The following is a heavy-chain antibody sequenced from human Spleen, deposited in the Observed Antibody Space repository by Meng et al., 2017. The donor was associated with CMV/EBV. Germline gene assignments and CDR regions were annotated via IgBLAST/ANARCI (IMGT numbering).Heavy chain of an antibody. Sequence: TCSKYAMHWVRQAPGKGLEWVATISYDGSNNYYADSVKGRFTISRDNSKNTLYLQMNTLRLGDTAVYYCAKEISAYCSSTSCYGAVDYWGQGTLVTVSS. J-gene: IGHJ4*02. CDR2: ISYDGSNN. V-gene: IGHV3-30-3*02. CDR1: TCSKYA. D-gene: IGHD2-2*01. CDR3: AKEISAYCSSTSCYGAVDY.